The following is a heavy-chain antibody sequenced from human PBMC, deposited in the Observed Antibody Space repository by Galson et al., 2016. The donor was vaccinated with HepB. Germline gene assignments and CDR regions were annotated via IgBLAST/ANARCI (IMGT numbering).Heavy chain of an antibody. CDR2: VYWDDAK. J-gene: IGHJ5*02. CDR3: AHRMWNNNRINWFDP. CDR1: GFSLSTSGVG. D-gene: IGHD1/OR15-1a*01. V-gene: IGHV2-5*02. Sequence: PALVKPTQTLTLTCTLSGFSLSTSGVGVAWIRQPPGKALEWLALVYWDDAKHYNPSLKSRLTITDDASKNQVLLTMTNMDPVDTATYFCAHRMWNNNRINWFDPWGQGILVTVSS.